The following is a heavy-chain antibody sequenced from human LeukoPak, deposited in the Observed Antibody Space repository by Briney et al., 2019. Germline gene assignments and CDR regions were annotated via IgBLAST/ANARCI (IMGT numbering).Heavy chain of an antibody. CDR2: IIPIFGTA. D-gene: IGHD3-9*01. CDR1: GGTFSSYA. Sequence: SVKVSCKASGGTFSSYAISWVRQAPGQGLEWMGGIIPIFGTANYAQKFQGRVTITTDESTSTAYMELSSPRSEDTAVYYCARSGNTIDDAFDIWGQGTMVTVSS. J-gene: IGHJ3*02. CDR3: ARSGNTIDDAFDI. V-gene: IGHV1-69*05.